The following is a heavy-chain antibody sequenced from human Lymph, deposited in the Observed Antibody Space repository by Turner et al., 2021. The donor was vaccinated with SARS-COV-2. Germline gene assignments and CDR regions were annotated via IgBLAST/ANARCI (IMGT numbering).Heavy chain of an antibody. CDR2: FYKIGSI. D-gene: IGHD1-1*01. Sequence: QVQLQESGQGLVRPSETLSLTCTVSGVSISSQSWSWIRQSPGRGLEWIGYFYKIGSIDYNPTLRSRVTISVDTSKNQLSLNLISMTAADTAVYYCARHQGSTSGYDHGMNVWGQGTAVIVSS. J-gene: IGHJ6*02. CDR3: ARHQGSTSGYDHGMNV. V-gene: IGHV4-59*08. CDR1: GVSISSQS.